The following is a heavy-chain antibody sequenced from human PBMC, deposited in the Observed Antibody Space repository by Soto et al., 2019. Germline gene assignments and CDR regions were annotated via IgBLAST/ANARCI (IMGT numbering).Heavy chain of an antibody. J-gene: IGHJ6*02. D-gene: IGHD2-15*01. CDR2: ILPIFGTA. Sequence: QVQLVQSGAEVKKPGSSVKVSCKASGGTFSSYAISWVRQAPGQGLEWMGGILPIFGTANYAQKFQSSVTINADELTMKAYMELSRLSSEDTAAYYCARGLRGCSGGSYYAARDYYGRDVWGQGTTVTVSS. V-gene: IGHV1-69*01. CDR3: ARGLRGCSGGSYYAARDYYGRDV. CDR1: GGTFSSYA.